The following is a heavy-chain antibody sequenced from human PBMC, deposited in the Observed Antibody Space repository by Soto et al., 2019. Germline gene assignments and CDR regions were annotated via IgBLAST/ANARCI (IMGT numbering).Heavy chain of an antibody. Sequence: GSLRLSCAASGFTFSSYAMSWVRQAPGKGLERVSAISGSGGSTYYADSVKGRFTISRDNSKNTLYLQMNSLRAEDTAVYYCAKRVVDYGGNSGSHYYYYYGMDVWGQGTTVTVS. CDR2: ISGSGGST. J-gene: IGHJ6*02. V-gene: IGHV3-23*01. D-gene: IGHD4-17*01. CDR3: AKRVVDYGGNSGSHYYYYYGMDV. CDR1: GFTFSSYA.